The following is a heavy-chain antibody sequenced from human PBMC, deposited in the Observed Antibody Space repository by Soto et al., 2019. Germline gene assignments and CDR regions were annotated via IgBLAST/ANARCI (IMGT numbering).Heavy chain of an antibody. J-gene: IGHJ5*02. Sequence: SETLSLTCAVYGGSFSGYYWSWIRQPPGKGLEWIGEINHSGSTNYNPSLKSRVTISVDTSKNQFSLRLTSVTAADTAVYYCGRSRSMGTRPNRFDPWGQGTLVTVAS. CDR2: INHSGST. CDR1: GGSFSGYY. CDR3: GRSRSMGTRPNRFDP. V-gene: IGHV4-34*01. D-gene: IGHD6-6*01.